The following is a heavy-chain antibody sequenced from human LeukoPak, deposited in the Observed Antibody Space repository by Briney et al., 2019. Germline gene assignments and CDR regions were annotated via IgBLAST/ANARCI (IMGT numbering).Heavy chain of an antibody. CDR1: GFTFGGYA. J-gene: IGHJ4*02. D-gene: IGHD1-26*01. CDR2: ISGSGGST. CDR3: AKDVTYRGTTNFDY. Sequence: GGSLRLSCAASGFTFGGYATSWVRQAPGKGLEWVSIISGSGGSTDYADSVKGRFTISRDNSKNTLYLQMNSLRAEDTAIYYCAKDVTYRGTTNFDYWGQGTLVTVSS. V-gene: IGHV3-23*01.